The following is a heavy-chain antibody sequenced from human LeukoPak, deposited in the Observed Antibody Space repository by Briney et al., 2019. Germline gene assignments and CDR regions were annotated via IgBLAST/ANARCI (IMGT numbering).Heavy chain of an antibody. CDR3: ARHLTYYPIDAFDI. V-gene: IGHV4-61*05. J-gene: IGHJ3*02. CDR2: IYYSGST. D-gene: IGHD3-22*01. CDR1: NGSIITSSYY. Sequence: PSETLSLTCTVSNGSIITSSYYWSWIRQPPGKGLEWIGYIYYSGSTNYNPSLKSRVTISVDTSKNQFSLKLSSVTAADTAVYYCARHLTYYPIDAFDIWGQGTMVTVSS.